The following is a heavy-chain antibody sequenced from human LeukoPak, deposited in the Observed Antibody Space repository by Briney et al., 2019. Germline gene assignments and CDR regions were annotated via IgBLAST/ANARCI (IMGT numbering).Heavy chain of an antibody. CDR1: GYTFTCYY. J-gene: IGHJ1*01. V-gene: IGHV1-2*02. CDR2: INPNSGGT. D-gene: IGHD1-26*01. CDR3: ARSSFQKGKYSQH. Sequence: ASVKVSCKASGYTFTCYYMHWVRQAPGQGLEWMGWINPNSGGTNYAQKCQGRVTMTRDTSISTAYMELSRLRSDDTAVYYRARSSFQKGKYSQHWGQGTQVTVPS.